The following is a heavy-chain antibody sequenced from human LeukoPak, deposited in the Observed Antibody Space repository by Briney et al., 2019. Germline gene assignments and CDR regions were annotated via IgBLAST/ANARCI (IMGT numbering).Heavy chain of an antibody. CDR2: GYYSGRT. Sequence: SQTLSLTCTVSGGSISSGGYYWSWIRQPPGKGLEWIGYGYYSGRTKYNPSLKSRVTISVDTSKNHLSLRLTSVAAADTAVYYCAGGTYSYGYDYWGQGTLVTVSS. CDR3: AGGTYSYGYDY. CDR1: GGSISSGGYY. J-gene: IGHJ4*02. V-gene: IGHV4-61*03. D-gene: IGHD5-18*01.